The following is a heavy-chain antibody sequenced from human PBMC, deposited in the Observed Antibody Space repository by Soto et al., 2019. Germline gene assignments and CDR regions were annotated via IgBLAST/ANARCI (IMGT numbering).Heavy chain of an antibody. CDR3: ARLEGGYYYAFDY. CDR2: IKQDGSEK. CDR1: GFTFSSYW. Sequence: PGGSLRLSCAASGFTFSSYWMSWVRQAPGKGLEWVANIKQDGSEKYYVDSVKGRFTISRDNAKNSLYLQMNSLRAEDTAVYYCARLEGGYYYAFDYWGQGTLVTVSS. J-gene: IGHJ4*02. V-gene: IGHV3-7*01. D-gene: IGHD3-22*01.